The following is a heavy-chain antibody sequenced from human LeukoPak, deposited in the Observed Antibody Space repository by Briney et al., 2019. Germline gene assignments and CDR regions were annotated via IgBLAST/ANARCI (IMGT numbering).Heavy chain of an antibody. CDR1: GFTFSSYW. CDR3: ARLLSGDRIFDY. D-gene: IGHD7-27*01. J-gene: IGHJ4*02. V-gene: IGHV4-34*01. CDR2: VNHSGST. Sequence: GSLRLSCAASGFTFSSYWMSWVRQPPGKGLEWIGEVNHSGSTNYHPSLKSRVTISVDTSKSQFSLKLTSVTAADTAVYYCARLLSGDRIFDYWGQGILVTVSS.